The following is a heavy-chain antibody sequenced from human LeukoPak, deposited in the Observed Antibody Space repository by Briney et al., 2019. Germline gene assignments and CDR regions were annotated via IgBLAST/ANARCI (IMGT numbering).Heavy chain of an antibody. D-gene: IGHD6-6*01. CDR1: XXXLXXXGMX. CDR2: XXXXXDK. V-gene: IGHV2-70*11. Sequence: SGPTLVKPTQTLTLTCXFXXXXLXXXGMXXXWXRXPPGXXXXXXXXXXXXXDKYYXTSLKTRLTISKDTSKNQVVLTMTNMDPVDTATYYCARISFLGHSSSSRSGPYYFDYWGQGTLVTVSS. J-gene: IGHJ4*02. CDR3: ARISFLGHSSSSRSGPYYFDY.